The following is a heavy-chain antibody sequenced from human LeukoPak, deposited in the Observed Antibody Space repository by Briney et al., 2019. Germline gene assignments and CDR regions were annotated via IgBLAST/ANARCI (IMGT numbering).Heavy chain of an antibody. V-gene: IGHV4-34*01. CDR1: GGSLSAYY. D-gene: IGHD4-23*01. CDR2: INHGGST. J-gene: IGHJ1*01. CDR3: ARYLDYGGNSRVFQH. Sequence: SETLSLTCAVYGGSLSAYYWTWIRQPPGKGLEWIGEINHGGSTNYNPSLKSRVTISIDTSKNQFSLKLSSVTAADTAVYYCARYLDYGGNSRVFQHWGQGTLVTVSS.